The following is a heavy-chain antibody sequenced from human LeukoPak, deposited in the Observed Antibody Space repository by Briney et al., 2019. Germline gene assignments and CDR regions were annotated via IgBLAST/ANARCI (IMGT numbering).Heavy chain of an antibody. CDR2: IGGNGGRT. CDR1: GFTFRSYG. D-gene: IGHD4/OR15-4a*01. J-gene: IGHJ4*02. CDR3: AKIGANVGF. Sequence: GGSLRLSCAVSGFTFRSYGMSWVRQAPGKGLEWVSGIGGNGGRTYYADSVKGRFTISRDDSKNTLCLHMNSLRAEDTAVYYCAKIGANVGFWGQGTLVTVSS. V-gene: IGHV3-23*01.